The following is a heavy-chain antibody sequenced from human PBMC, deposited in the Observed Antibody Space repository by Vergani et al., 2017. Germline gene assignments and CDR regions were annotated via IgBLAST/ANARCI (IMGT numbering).Heavy chain of an antibody. CDR1: GFTFSSYS. CDR2: ISSSSSYI. V-gene: IGHV3-21*01. Sequence: EVQLVESGGGLVKPGGSLRLSCAASGFTFSSYSMNWVRQAPGKGLEWVSSISSSSSYIYYADSVKGRFTISRDNAKNSLYLQMNSLRAGDTAVYYCANDGYGGRGFDYYFDYWGQGTLVTVSS. J-gene: IGHJ4*02. CDR3: ANDGYGGRGFDYYFDY. D-gene: IGHD5-18*01.